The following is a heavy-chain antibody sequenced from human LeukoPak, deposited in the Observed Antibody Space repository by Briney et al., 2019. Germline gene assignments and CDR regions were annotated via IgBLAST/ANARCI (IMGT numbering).Heavy chain of an antibody. Sequence: GGSLRLSCAASGLTFNSYSMNWVRQAPGKGLEWVSSISSGSSYIFYADSVKGRFTISRDNAKNSLYLQMNSLRAEDTAVYYCARQVGVDDAFDIWGQGTMVTISS. CDR2: ISSGSSYI. V-gene: IGHV3-21*01. D-gene: IGHD1-26*01. J-gene: IGHJ3*02. CDR3: ARQVGVDDAFDI. CDR1: GLTFNSYS.